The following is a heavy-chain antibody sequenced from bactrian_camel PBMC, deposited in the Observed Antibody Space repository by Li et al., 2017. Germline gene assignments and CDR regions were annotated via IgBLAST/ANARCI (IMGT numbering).Heavy chain of an antibody. CDR3: ASDLGWSAFDY. CDR2: ITNTGGTT. Sequence: VQLVESGGGLVQPGGSLRLSCTASGFTFSGTWMYWVRLAPGKGLEWVSLITNTGGTTYYTDSVKGRFTISRDNTKNTVHLQMNNLKAEDTAMYYCASDLGWSAFDYWGQGTQVTVS. J-gene: IGHJ4*01. CDR1: GFTFSGTW. V-gene: IGHV3S1*01. D-gene: IGHD6*01.